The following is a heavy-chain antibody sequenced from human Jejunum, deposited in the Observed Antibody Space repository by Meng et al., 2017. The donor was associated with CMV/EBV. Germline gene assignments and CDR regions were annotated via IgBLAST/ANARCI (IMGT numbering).Heavy chain of an antibody. CDR3: ARDMVWGDPNSFDA. D-gene: IGHD3-10*01. CDR2: ISGNSNYI. CDR1: GLTFSSYN. Sequence: GLTFSSYNMNWVRQAPGKGLEWVSSISGNSNYIFYRDSVEGRFTISRDNAKNSLFLQMNSLRAEDSAVYYCARDMVWGDPNSFDAWGQGTLVTVSS. J-gene: IGHJ5*02. V-gene: IGHV3-21*01.